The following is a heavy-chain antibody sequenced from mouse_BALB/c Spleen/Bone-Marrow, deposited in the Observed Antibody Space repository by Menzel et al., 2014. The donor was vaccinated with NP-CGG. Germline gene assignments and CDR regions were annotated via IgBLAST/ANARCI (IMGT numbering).Heavy chain of an antibody. J-gene: IGHJ2*01. CDR3: ARTYFDY. CDR1: GYTFTSYW. CDR2: INPSNGRT. Sequence: VKLMESGAELVKPGASVKLSCKASGYTFTSYWMHWVKQRPGQGLEWIGEINPSNGRTNYNEKFKSKATLTVDKSSSTAYMQLSSLTSEDSAVYYCARTYFDYWGQGTTLTVS. V-gene: IGHV1S81*02.